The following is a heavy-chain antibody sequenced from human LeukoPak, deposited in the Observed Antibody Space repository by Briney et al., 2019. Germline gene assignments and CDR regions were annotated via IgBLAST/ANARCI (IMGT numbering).Heavy chain of an antibody. CDR1: GFTVSSNY. CDR2: IYSGGTT. V-gene: IGHV3-53*01. D-gene: IGHD3/OR15-3a*01. Sequence: TGGSLRLSCAASGFTVSSNYMSWVRQAPGMGLEWVSVIYSGGTTYYADSVKGRFTISRDNSKNMLYPQMNSLRAEDTAVYYCAREPGTDYRKYYFDYWGQGTLVTVSS. J-gene: IGHJ4*02. CDR3: AREPGTDYRKYYFDY.